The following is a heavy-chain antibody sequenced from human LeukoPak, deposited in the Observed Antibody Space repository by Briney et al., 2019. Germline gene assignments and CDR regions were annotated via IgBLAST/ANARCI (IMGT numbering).Heavy chain of an antibody. Sequence: PGTSLRLSCTASGFSISGDAMHWVRQAPGKGLQWAADISFDGKNKYHADSVKGRFTISRDNSKNTLYLQMNSLRTDDTALFYCARETHDALDLWGPGTLVTVSS. CDR2: ISFDGKNK. J-gene: IGHJ3*01. CDR1: GFSISGDA. CDR3: ARETHDALDL. V-gene: IGHV3-30*04.